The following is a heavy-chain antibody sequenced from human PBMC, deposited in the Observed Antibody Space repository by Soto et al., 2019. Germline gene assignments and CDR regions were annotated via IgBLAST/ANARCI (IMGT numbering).Heavy chain of an antibody. Sequence: QVQLQQWGAGLLKASETLSLTCAVVGDSLRGQSWHWIRQSPGKGLEWIGELDQSGGTNYNPSLKSRAIISDDTSKNQFSLTLTSVTAADTAVYYCAREDSYGWSGESLDVWGQGTTVTVSS. V-gene: IGHV4-34*01. CDR3: AREDSYGWSGESLDV. CDR1: GDSLRGQS. CDR2: LDQSGGT. J-gene: IGHJ6*02. D-gene: IGHD6-19*01.